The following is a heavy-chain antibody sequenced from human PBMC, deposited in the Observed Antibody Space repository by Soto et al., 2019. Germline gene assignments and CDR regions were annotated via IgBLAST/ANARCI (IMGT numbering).Heavy chain of an antibody. CDR2: INDSGST. CDR3: ARGECSSNYCFTRWALDI. CDR1: GWSFSGYY. D-gene: IGHD2-2*01. Sequence: QVQLQQWGAGLLKPSETLSLTCAVYGWSFSGYYWTWIRQTPGKGLEWIGEINDSGSTNYKPSLKSRVTISADTSKKQFSLNVTSVTAADTAVYYCARGECSSNYCFTRWALDIWGQGTVVTVSS. J-gene: IGHJ3*02. V-gene: IGHV4-34*01.